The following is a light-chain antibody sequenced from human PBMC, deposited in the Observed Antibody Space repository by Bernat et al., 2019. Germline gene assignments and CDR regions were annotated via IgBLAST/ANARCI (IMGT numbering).Light chain of an antibody. Sequence: EVVLTQSPGTLSLSPGERLTLSCRASQNVNGGYVAWYQQKPGQSPRLLMYHTSTRATGIPDRFIGSGSATDFTLTISRLEPEDFAVYHCQQYAGSSPTFGQGTKVEIK. CDR2: HTS. V-gene: IGKV3-20*01. CDR3: QQYAGSSPT. CDR1: QNVNGGY. J-gene: IGKJ1*01.